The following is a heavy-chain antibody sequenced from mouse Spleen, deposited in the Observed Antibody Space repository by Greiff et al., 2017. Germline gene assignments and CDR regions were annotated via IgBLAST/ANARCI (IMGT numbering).Heavy chain of an antibody. J-gene: IGHJ3*01. CDR2: ISSGGSYT. Sequence: EVKLVESGGGLVKPGGSLKLSCAASGFTFSSYAMSWVRQTPEKRLEWVATISSGGSYTYYPDSVKGRFTISRDNAKNTLYLQMSSLRSEDTAMYYCASGDRYDVFAYWGQGTLVTVSA. CDR3: ASGDRYDVFAY. V-gene: IGHV5-9-1*01. D-gene: IGHD2-14*01. CDR1: GFTFSSYA.